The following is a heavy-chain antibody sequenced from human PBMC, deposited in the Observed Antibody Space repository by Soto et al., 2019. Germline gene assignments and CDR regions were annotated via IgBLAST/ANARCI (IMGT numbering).Heavy chain of an antibody. D-gene: IGHD6-6*01. CDR3: ARVGRLAARTFDY. Sequence: SATLSLTCTVSGGYISDFHWSWIRQPPGKGQERIGYIYYSGSTNYNPRHKSRVTISVDTSKNQYSLNRRSIRPADTAVYYCARVGRLAARTFDYWGPGTLVTVYS. V-gene: IGHV4-59*01. J-gene: IGHJ4*02. CDR2: IYYSGST. CDR1: GGYISDFH.